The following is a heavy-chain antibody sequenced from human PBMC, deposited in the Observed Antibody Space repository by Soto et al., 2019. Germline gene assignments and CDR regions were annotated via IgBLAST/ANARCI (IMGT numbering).Heavy chain of an antibody. Sequence: ASETLSLTCTVSGCSISSYYWSWIRQPPGKGLEWIGYIYYSGSTNYNPSLKSRVTISVDTSKNQFSLKLSSVTAADTAVYYCARLVAAGNVWGKGTTVTVSS. CDR1: GCSISSYY. J-gene: IGHJ6*04. CDR3: ARLVAAGNV. CDR2: IYYSGST. V-gene: IGHV4-59*08. D-gene: IGHD2-15*01.